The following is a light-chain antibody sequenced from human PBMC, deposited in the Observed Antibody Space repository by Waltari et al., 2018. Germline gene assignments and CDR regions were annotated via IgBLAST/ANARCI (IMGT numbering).Light chain of an antibody. CDR2: EVS. CDR1: TSLLDSEDGNTY. Sequence: DIVMTQTPLSLPVTLGEPASISCRSSTSLLDSEDGNTYLEWYLQKPGQSPQLLIYEVSNRASGVPDRFSGSGSDTDFTLKISRVEAEDVGVYYCMQALEFPYSFGQGTKVEIK. V-gene: IGKV2-40*01. CDR3: MQALEFPYS. J-gene: IGKJ2*03.